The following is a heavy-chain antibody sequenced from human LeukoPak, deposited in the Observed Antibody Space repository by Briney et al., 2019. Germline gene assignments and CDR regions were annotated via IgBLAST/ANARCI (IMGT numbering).Heavy chain of an antibody. V-gene: IGHV3-73*01. CDR3: TRLSSGWSYYFDY. CDR1: GFTFSGSA. D-gene: IGHD6-19*01. J-gene: IGHJ4*02. CDR2: IRSKANRYAT. Sequence: GGSLRLSCAASGFTFSGSAMHWVRQASGKGLEWVGRIRSKANRYATAYAASVKGRFTISRDDSKNTAYLQMNSLKTEDTAVYYCTRLSSGWSYYFDYWGQGTLVTVSS.